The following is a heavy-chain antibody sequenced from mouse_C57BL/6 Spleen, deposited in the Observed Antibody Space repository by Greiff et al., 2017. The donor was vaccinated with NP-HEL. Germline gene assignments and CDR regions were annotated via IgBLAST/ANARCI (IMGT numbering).Heavy chain of an antibody. Sequence: EVKLQQSGPELVKPGASVKISCKASGYTFTDYYMNWVKQSHGKSLEWIGDINPNNGGTSYNQKFKSKATLTVDKSSSTAYMQLSSLTSEDSAVYYCARGGRENAMDYWGQGTSVTVSS. D-gene: IGHD1-1*01. CDR2: INPNNGGT. J-gene: IGHJ4*01. V-gene: IGHV1-26*01. CDR3: ARGGRENAMDY. CDR1: GYTFTDYY.